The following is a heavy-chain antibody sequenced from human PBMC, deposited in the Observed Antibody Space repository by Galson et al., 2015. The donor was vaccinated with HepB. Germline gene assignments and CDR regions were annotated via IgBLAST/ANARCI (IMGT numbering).Heavy chain of an antibody. CDR1: GYNFTSYW. D-gene: IGHD1-14*01. J-gene: IGHJ3*02. V-gene: IGHV5-10-1*01. CDR3: ASGGITLDAFDI. CDR2: IDPSDSYT. Sequence: QSGAEVKKPGESLRISCKGSGYNFTSYWISWVRRMPGKGLEWMGRIDPSDSYTNYSPSFQGHVTISADKSISTAYLQWSSLKASDTAMYYCASGGITLDAFDIWGQGTMVTVSS.